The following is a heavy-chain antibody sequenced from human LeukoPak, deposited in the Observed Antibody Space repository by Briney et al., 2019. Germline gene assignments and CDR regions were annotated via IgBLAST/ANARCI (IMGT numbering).Heavy chain of an antibody. Sequence: SETLPLTCAVYGGSFSGHYGSWIRQPPGKGLECIGEINHRGSTNYHPSLKSRVTISGDTSKNQFSLKLSSVTAADTAVYYCVGYYYGSGSYHNYPNFDYWGQGTLVTVSS. D-gene: IGHD3-10*01. CDR1: GGSFSGHY. CDR2: INHRGST. V-gene: IGHV4-34*01. J-gene: IGHJ4*02. CDR3: VGYYYGSGSYHNYPNFDY.